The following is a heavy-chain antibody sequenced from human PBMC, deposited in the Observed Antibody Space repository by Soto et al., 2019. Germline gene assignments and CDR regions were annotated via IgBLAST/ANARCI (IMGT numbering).Heavy chain of an antibody. CDR2: TSFSGYT. D-gene: IGHD3-22*01. CDR3: VRGGNPYHYATSGPGTFDK. Sequence: EVQLLESGGGLVQPGGSLRLSCAASGFTFSTFAMRWVRQAPGKGMEWIGYTSFSGYTSYTPSLKSRVTISVDMSKSQFSLRLTTVTAADTAIYYCVRGGNPYHYATSGPGTFDKWGQGTLVSVSS. CDR1: GFTFSTFA. V-gene: IGHV3-23*01. J-gene: IGHJ4*02.